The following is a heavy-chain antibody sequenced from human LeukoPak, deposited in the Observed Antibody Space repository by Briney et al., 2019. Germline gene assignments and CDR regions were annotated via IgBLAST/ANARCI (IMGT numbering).Heavy chain of an antibody. CDR1: GFTFTNYA. D-gene: IGHD3-3*01. CDR3: AKATLYDFWRGYSYYFDY. Sequence: GGSLRLSCVASGFTFTNYAMSWVRQAPGKGLEWVSVISGGGGTTYYADSVKGRFTPSRDNSKNTVYLQMNSLRAEDTAVYYCAKATLYDFWRGYSYYFDYWGQGTLVTVSS. J-gene: IGHJ4*02. V-gene: IGHV3-23*01. CDR2: ISGGGGTT.